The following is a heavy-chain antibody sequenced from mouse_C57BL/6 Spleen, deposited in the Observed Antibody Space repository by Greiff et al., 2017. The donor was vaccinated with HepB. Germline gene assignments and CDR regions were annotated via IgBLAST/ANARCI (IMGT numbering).Heavy chain of an antibody. CDR3: TRNMRDHYFDY. Sequence: EVQLQQSGAELVRPGASVKLSCTASGFNIKDYYMHWVKQRPEQGLEWIGRIDPEDGDTEYAPKFQGKATMTADTSSNTAYLQLSSLTSEDTAVYYCTRNMRDHYFDYWGQGTTLTVSS. CDR2: IDPEDGDT. CDR1: GFNIKDYY. J-gene: IGHJ2*01. V-gene: IGHV14-1*01.